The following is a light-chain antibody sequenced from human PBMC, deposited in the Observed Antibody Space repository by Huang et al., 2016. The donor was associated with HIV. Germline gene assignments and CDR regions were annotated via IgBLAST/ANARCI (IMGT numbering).Light chain of an antibody. V-gene: IGKV2-28*01. CDR3: MQALQTPII. J-gene: IGKJ5*01. Sequence: DIAMTQSPLSVPVTRGESPSISCRSSQSLLHSYRYNYLDWYDQKPGQSPQLRIFLCSNTAAWGASRFSGSGAGRDFTLKIIRVEPEDVVVYFCMQALQTPIIFGQGTRLEIK. CDR1: QSLLHSYRYNY. CDR2: LCS.